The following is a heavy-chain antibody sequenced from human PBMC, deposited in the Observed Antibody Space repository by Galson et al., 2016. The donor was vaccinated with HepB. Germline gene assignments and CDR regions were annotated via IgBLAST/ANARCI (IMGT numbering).Heavy chain of an antibody. J-gene: IGHJ6*02. CDR2: ICDGGSA. V-gene: IGHV3-66*01. CDR3: ARDPPGVPDFALGV. D-gene: IGHD3-10*01. CDR1: GFTVSSNC. Sequence: SLRLSCAASGFTVSSNCMSWVRQAPGKGLEWVSLICDGGSAYYTDSVNARFTISRDNSKNTLYLQMNNLRPKHTAVYFCARDPPGVPDFALGVWGQGTTVTVSS.